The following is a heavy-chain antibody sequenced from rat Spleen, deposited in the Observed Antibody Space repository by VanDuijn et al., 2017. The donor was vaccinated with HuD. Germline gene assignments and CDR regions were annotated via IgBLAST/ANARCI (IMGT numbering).Heavy chain of an antibody. D-gene: IGHD1-11*01. V-gene: IGHV5-25*01. CDR3: ATPVGRVWGYFDY. Sequence: EVQLVESGGGLVQPGRSMKLSCAASGFTFSSFAMAWVRQAPTKGLEWVASISYDGGNTYYRDSVKGRFTISRDNAKSSLYLQMDSLRSEDTATYYCATPVGRVWGYFDYWGQGVMVTVSS. CDR2: ISYDGGNT. J-gene: IGHJ2*01. CDR1: GFTFSSFA.